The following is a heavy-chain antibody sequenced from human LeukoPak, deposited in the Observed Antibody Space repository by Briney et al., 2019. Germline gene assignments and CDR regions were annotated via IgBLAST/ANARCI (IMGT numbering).Heavy chain of an antibody. D-gene: IGHD1-26*01. CDR2: ISAHNGDT. J-gene: IGHJ4*02. CDR1: GYTFTSYG. CDR3: ARDLKRTVGATTASDY. Sequence: ASVKVSCKASGYTFTSYGISWVRQAPGQGLEWMGWISAHNGDTNYAQKFQGRVSMTTDTSTNTGYMELRSLTSDDTAVYYCARDLKRTVGATTASDYWGQGTLVTVSS. V-gene: IGHV1-18*01.